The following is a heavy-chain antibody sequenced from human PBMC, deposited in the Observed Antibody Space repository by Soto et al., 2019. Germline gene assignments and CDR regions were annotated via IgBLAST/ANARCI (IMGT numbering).Heavy chain of an antibody. CDR1: GFSFSSYS. V-gene: IGHV3-21*01. D-gene: IGHD5-18*01. CDR3: ARARRRDGWIQLWLPDY. CDR2: ISSSSSYI. Sequence: EVQLVESGGGLVQSGGSLTLACTVSGFSFSSYSMNWVRQAPGKGLEWVSSISSSSSYIYYADSVKGRFTISRDNAKNSLYLQMNSLRAEDTAVYYCARARRRDGWIQLWLPDYWGQGTLVTVSS. J-gene: IGHJ4*02.